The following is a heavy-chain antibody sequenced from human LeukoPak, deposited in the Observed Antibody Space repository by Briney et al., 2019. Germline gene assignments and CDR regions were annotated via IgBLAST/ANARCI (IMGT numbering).Heavy chain of an antibody. Sequence: PGGSLRLSCAASGFPFSVVWMSWVRQGPGKGLEWVGRITSKSDGGATHYAAAVKGSFTISRDDSKNTLYLQMNGLKAEDTGLFYCATMGGTMQSFDYWGQGTLVTVSS. V-gene: IGHV3-15*01. CDR3: ATMGGTMQSFDY. D-gene: IGHD1-26*01. J-gene: IGHJ4*02. CDR2: ITSKSDGGAT. CDR1: GFPFSVVW.